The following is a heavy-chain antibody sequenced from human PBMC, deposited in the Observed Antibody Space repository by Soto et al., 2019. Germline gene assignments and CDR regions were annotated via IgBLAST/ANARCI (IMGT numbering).Heavy chain of an antibody. Sequence: PGGSLRLSCAASGFTFSNAWMNWVRQAPGKGLEWVGRIKSKTDGGITDYAAPVKGRFTISRDDSKNTLYLQMNSLKTEDTAVYYCTTDPAGFSLDYWGQGTLVTVSS. V-gene: IGHV3-15*07. CDR3: TTDPAGFSLDY. CDR2: IKSKTDGGIT. J-gene: IGHJ4*02. CDR1: GFTFSNAW.